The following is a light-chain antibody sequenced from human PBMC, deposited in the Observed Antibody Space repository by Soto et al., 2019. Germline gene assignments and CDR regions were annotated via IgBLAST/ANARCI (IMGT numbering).Light chain of an antibody. CDR2: KAS. J-gene: IGKJ1*01. Sequence: DSQMTQSPSTLSGSVGDRFTITCLAIQTISSWLAWYQQKPGKAPKLLIYKASTLKSGVPSRSRGSGSGTEFTLTISSLQPDDFAPYYCQHYNSYSEAFGQGTKVDIK. V-gene: IGKV1-5*03. CDR1: QTISSW. CDR3: QHYNSYSEA.